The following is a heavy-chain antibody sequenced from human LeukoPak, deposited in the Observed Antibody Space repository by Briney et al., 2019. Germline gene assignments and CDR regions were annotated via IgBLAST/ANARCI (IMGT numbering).Heavy chain of an antibody. V-gene: IGHV4-39*01. J-gene: IGHJ3*02. CDR3: ARRGAFDI. CDR2: IYYSGST. Sequence: PSETLSLTCAVYGGSFSSYYWGWIRQPPGKGLEWIGSIYYSGSTYYNPSLKSRVTISVDTSKNQFSLKLSSVTAADTAVYYCARRGAFDIWGQGTMVTVSS. CDR1: GGSFSSYY.